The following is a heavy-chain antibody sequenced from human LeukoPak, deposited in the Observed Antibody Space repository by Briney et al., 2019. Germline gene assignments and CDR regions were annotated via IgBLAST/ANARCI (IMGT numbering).Heavy chain of an antibody. CDR1: GYTFTSYG. D-gene: IGHD6-19*01. Sequence: ASVRVSCKASGYTFTSYGISWVRQAPGQGLEWMGWISAYNGNTNYAQKLQGRVTMTTDTSTNTAYMELRSLRSDDTAVYYCAREGLGHDAFDIWGQGTMVTVSS. CDR3: AREGLGHDAFDI. J-gene: IGHJ3*02. V-gene: IGHV1-18*04. CDR2: ISAYNGNT.